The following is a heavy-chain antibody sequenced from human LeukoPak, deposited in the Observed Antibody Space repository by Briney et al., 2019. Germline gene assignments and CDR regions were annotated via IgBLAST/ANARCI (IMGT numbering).Heavy chain of an antibody. CDR3: ARDVGEYCSSTNCYASHY. J-gene: IGHJ4*02. Sequence: GASVKVSCKASGYTFTGYYIHWVRQAPGQGLEWMGWINPHSGGTNYAQKFQGGVTMTRDTSITTADMELSSLRSDDTAVYYCARDVGEYCSSTNCYASHYWGQGTLVTVSS. D-gene: IGHD2-2*01. CDR1: GYTFTGYY. CDR2: INPHSGGT. V-gene: IGHV1-2*02.